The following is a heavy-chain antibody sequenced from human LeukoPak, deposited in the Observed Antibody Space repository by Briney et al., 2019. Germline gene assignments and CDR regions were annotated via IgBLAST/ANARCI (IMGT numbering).Heavy chain of an antibody. CDR2: MNPNSGNT. D-gene: IGHD6-13*01. CDR1: GYTFTSYD. J-gene: IGHJ4*02. Sequence: ASVKVSCKASGYTFTSYDINWVRQATGQGLEWMGWMNPNSGNTGYAQKFQGRVTMTRNTSISTAYMEVSSLGSEDTAVYYCARRIAAAGTTLGYRGQGTLVTVSS. V-gene: IGHV1-8*01. CDR3: ARRIAAAGTTLGY.